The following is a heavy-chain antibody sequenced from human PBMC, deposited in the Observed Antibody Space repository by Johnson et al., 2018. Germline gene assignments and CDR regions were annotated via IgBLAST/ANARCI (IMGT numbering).Heavy chain of an antibody. CDR1: GFTFSNFE. J-gene: IGHJ1*01. CDR2: ISYDGSNK. V-gene: IGHV3-33*01. Sequence: QVQLVQSGGGVVQPGRSXRLSCVTSGFTFSNFEMHWVRQAPGKGLEWGAVISYDGSNKYYADSVKGRFTISSDNSENTLYLQMNSLRAEDTAVYYCARARMPYGDYLEYFQHWGQGTLVTVSS. D-gene: IGHD4-17*01. CDR3: ARARMPYGDYLEYFQH.